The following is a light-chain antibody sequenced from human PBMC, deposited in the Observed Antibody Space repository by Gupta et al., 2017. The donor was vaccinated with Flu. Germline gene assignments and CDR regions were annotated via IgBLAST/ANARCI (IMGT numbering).Light chain of an antibody. CDR3: QQYNSWPPIT. Sequence: EVVMTQSPGTLVVSPGETATLSCRASRSVDGNLAWYQQTPGRPPRLLIFDASTRATGVPASFTGSGSGTEFTLTISSLQSEDFATYYCQQYNSWPPITFGQGTRLEIK. V-gene: IGKV3-15*01. J-gene: IGKJ5*01. CDR2: DAS. CDR1: RSVDGN.